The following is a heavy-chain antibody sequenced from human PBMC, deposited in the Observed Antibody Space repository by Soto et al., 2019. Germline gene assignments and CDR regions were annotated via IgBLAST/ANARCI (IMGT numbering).Heavy chain of an antibody. J-gene: IGHJ4*02. Sequence: PGGSLRLSCAASGFTFSSYWMHWVRQAPGKGLVWVSRIDSDGSSTSYADSVKGRFTISRDNAKNTLYLQMNSLRAEDTAVYYCARGGTYECCSSASCYDYWGQGTLVTVSS. CDR3: ARGGTYECCSSASCYDY. V-gene: IGHV3-74*01. CDR1: GFTFSSYW. CDR2: IDSDGSST. D-gene: IGHD2-2*01.